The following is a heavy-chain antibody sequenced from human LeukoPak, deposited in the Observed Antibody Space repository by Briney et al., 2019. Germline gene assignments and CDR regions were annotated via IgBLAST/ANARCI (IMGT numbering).Heavy chain of an antibody. CDR3: ARSSWIQLWSRAERFDY. J-gene: IGHJ4*02. CDR1: GGSISSGDYY. D-gene: IGHD5-18*01. Sequence: SQTLSLTCTVSGGSISSGDYYWSWIRQPPGKGLEWIGYIYYSGSTYYNPSLKSRVTISVDTSKNQFSLKLSSVTAADTAVYYCARSSWIQLWSRAERFDYWGQGTLVTVSS. V-gene: IGHV4-30-4*01. CDR2: IYYSGST.